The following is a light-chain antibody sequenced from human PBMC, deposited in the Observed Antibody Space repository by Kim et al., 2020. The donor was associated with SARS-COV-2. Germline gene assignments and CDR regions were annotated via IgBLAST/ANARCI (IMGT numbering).Light chain of an antibody. V-gene: IGKV3-15*01. CDR3: QQYNDWPPLT. CDR1: QSVSSN. Sequence: SPGRRATLSCRSSQSVSSNLAWYQQKPGQAPRLLIYGASTRATGIPARFSGSESGTEFTLTISSLQSEDFAVYYCQQYNDWPPLTFGGGTKVDIK. CDR2: GAS. J-gene: IGKJ4*01.